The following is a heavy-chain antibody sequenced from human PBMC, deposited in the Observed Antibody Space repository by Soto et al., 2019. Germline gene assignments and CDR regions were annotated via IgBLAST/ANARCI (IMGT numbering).Heavy chain of an antibody. D-gene: IGHD3-16*01. CDR1: GFTFSLYG. Sequence: LSLPCAASGFTFSLYGMHWVRQAPGKRLEWVAFISYDGGNAYYADPVKGRFTISRDSSRNTLSLQMNSLRAEDTAVYYCAKDYTQTSDYGYYFDYWGQGTLVTVSS. CDR3: AKDYTQTSDYGYYFDY. V-gene: IGHV3-30*18. CDR2: ISYDGGNA. J-gene: IGHJ4*02.